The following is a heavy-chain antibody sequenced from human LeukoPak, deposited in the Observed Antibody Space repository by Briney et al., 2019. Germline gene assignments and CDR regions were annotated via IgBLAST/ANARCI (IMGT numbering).Heavy chain of an antibody. CDR1: GFTLISNY. V-gene: IGHV3-53*01. Sequence: GGSLRHSCPASGFTLISNYMSWLGQAPAKELPWVSVMYRDDGTYYADSVNGRFTISRHNSKNTLYLQMNSLGDEDTAVYYCARGYGDYLYYYYGMDVWGKGTRVSVSS. D-gene: IGHD4-17*01. CDR2: MYRDDGT. CDR3: ARGYGDYLYYYYGMDV. J-gene: IGHJ6*04.